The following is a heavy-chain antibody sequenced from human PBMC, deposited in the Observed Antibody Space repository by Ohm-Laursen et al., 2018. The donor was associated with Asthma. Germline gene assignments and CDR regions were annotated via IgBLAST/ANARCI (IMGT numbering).Heavy chain of an antibody. CDR1: GGSISSGGYS. CDR2: IYHSGST. V-gene: IGHV4-30-2*01. CDR3: ARSMTTVVTLWFDP. D-gene: IGHD4-23*01. Sequence: TLSLTCAVSGGSISSGGYSWSWIRQPPGKGLEWIGYIYHSGSTYYNPSLKSRVTISVDRSKNQFSLKLSSVTAADTAVYYCARSMTTVVTLWFDPWGQGTLVTVSS. J-gene: IGHJ5*02.